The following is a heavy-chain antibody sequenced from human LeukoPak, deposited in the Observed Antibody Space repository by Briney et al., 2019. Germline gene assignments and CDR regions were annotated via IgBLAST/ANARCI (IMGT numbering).Heavy chain of an antibody. D-gene: IGHD6-13*01. CDR3: ARKWLGSSWFKRGWFDP. Sequence: SETPSLTCAVYGGSFSGYYWSWIRQPPGKGLEWIGEINHSGSTNYNPSLKSRVTISVDTSKNQFSLKLSSVTAADTAVYYCARKWLGSSWFKRGWFDPWGQGTLVTVSS. CDR2: INHSGST. CDR1: GGSFSGYY. V-gene: IGHV4-34*01. J-gene: IGHJ5*02.